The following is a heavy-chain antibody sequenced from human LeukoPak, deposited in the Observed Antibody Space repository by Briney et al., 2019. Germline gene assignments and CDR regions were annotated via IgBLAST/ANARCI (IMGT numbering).Heavy chain of an antibody. D-gene: IGHD3-10*01. Sequence: SETLSLTCTVSGGSISSYYWSWIRQPPGKGLEWLGYIYYSGSTNYNPSLKSRVTISVDTSKNQFSLKLSSVTAADTAVYYCARHGSGSSLALYPWGQGTLVTVSS. CDR2: IYYSGST. V-gene: IGHV4-59*08. CDR1: GGSISSYY. CDR3: ARHGSGSSLALYP. J-gene: IGHJ5*02.